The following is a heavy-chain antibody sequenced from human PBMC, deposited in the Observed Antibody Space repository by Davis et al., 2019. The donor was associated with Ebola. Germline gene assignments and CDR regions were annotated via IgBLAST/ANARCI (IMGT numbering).Heavy chain of an antibody. CDR2: IKQDGSEK. CDR3: ARDYYGPLYYYGMDV. V-gene: IGHV3-7*01. D-gene: IGHD3-10*01. CDR1: GFTFSSYW. Sequence: GESLKISCAASGFTFSSYWMSWVRQAPGQGLEWVANIKQDGSEKYYVDSVKGRFTISRDNAKNSLYLQMNSLRAEDTAVYYCARDYYGPLYYYGMDVWGQGTTVTVSS. J-gene: IGHJ6*02.